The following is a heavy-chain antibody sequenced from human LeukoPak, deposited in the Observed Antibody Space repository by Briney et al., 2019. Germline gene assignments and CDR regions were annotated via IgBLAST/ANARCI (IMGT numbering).Heavy chain of an antibody. CDR3: ARQRDSCYICGAFDI. V-gene: IGHV5-51*01. Sequence: AESLKISCKGSGYSFTSYCVSWVRQMPAKGLEWMVIIYPHDSDTRYSPSFQGQLTISADKSISTAYLQWSSLKASDTAMYYCARQRDSCYICGAFDIWGQGTMVTVSS. J-gene: IGHJ3*02. CDR2: IYPHDSDT. D-gene: IGHD2-2*02. CDR1: GYSFTSYC.